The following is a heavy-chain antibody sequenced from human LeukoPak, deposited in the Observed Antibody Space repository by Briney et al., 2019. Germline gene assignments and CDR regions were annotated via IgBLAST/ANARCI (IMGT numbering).Heavy chain of an antibody. J-gene: IGHJ3*02. D-gene: IGHD7-27*01. CDR2: IYYSGST. V-gene: IGHV4-30-4*01. CDR3: ARGSRGDGAAFDI. Sequence: SETLSLTCTVSGGSISSGDYYWSWIRQPPGKGLEWIGYIYYSGSTYYNPSLKSRVTISVDTSKNQFSLKLSSVTAADTAVYYCARGSRGDGAAFDIWGQGTMVTVSS. CDR1: GGSISSGDYY.